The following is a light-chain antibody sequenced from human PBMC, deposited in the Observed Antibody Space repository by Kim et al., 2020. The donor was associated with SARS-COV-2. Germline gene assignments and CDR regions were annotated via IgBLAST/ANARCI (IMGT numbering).Light chain of an antibody. CDR1: SSNIGAGYD. J-gene: IGLJ2*01. CDR3: QSYDSSLSAVV. Sequence: QSVLTQPPSVSGAPGQRVTISCTGSSSNIGAGYDVHWYQQIPGTAPKLLIYGNSNRPSGVPDRFSGSKSGTSASLAITGLQAEDEADYYCQSYDSSLSAVVFGGGTQLTVL. CDR2: GNS. V-gene: IGLV1-40*01.